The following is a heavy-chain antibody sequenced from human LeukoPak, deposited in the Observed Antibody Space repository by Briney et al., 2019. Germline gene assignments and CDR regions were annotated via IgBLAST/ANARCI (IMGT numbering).Heavy chain of an antibody. CDR3: ARVEYGDYVQYYYYMDV. Sequence: SETLSLTCAVYGGSFSGYYWSWIRQPPGKGLEWIGEINHSGSTNYNPSLKSRVTISVDTSKNQFSLKLSSVTAADTAVYYCARVEYGDYVQYYYYMDVWGKGTTVTVSS. J-gene: IGHJ6*03. V-gene: IGHV4-34*01. D-gene: IGHD4-17*01. CDR1: GGSFSGYY. CDR2: INHSGST.